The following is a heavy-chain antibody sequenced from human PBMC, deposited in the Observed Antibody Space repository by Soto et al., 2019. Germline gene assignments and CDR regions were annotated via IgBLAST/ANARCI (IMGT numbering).Heavy chain of an antibody. CDR1: GFTFSDFY. J-gene: IGHJ4*02. D-gene: IGHD3-10*01. Sequence: QVQLVESGGALVKPGGSLRLSCAASGFTFSDFYMSWIRQAPGKGLEWLSYIHSSGDTMYYADSVKGRFTISRDNTKNSLYLQMNSLRAEDTAVYYCARDRGYGGDYFDSWGQGTLVTVSS. CDR3: ARDRGYGGDYFDS. V-gene: IGHV3-11*01. CDR2: IHSSGDTM.